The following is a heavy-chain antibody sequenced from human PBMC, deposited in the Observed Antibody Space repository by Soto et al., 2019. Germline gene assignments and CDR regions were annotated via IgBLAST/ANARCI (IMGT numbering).Heavy chain of an antibody. CDR1: GGSISSGGYY. J-gene: IGHJ6*02. Sequence: QVQLQESGPGLVKPSQTLFLTCTVSGGSISSGGYYWSWIRQHPGKGLEWIGYIYYSGSTYYNPSLKSRVTISVDTSKNQFSLKLSSVTAADTAVYYCARDLVKDYYGMDVWGQGTTVTVSS. V-gene: IGHV4-31*03. CDR3: ARDLVKDYYGMDV. CDR2: IYYSGST.